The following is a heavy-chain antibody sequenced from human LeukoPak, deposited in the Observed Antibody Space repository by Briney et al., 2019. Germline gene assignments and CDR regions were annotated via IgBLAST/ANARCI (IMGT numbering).Heavy chain of an antibody. CDR3: ARGDFDC. V-gene: IGHV3-7*03. Sequence: GGSLRLSCAASGFALTNYWMSWVRQAPGKGLEWVANVKQDGSGEYYVDSVKGRFTISRDSAKNSLYLQMNSLRAEDTAVYYCARGDFDCWGQGTLVTVSS. CDR2: VKQDGSGE. J-gene: IGHJ4*02. CDR1: GFALTNYW.